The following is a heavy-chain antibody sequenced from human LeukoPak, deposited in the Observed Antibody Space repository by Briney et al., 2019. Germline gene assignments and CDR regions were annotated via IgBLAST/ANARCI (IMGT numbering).Heavy chain of an antibody. Sequence: PGGSLRLSCAASGFTFSRYAMHWVRQAPGKGLEWVSVIYSGGSTYYADSVKGRFTISRDNSKNTLYLQMNSLRAEDTAVYYCARFVRWYGGFDYWGQGTLVTVSS. J-gene: IGHJ4*02. CDR2: IYSGGST. CDR1: GFTFSRYA. V-gene: IGHV3-66*01. D-gene: IGHD2-15*01. CDR3: ARFVRWYGGFDY.